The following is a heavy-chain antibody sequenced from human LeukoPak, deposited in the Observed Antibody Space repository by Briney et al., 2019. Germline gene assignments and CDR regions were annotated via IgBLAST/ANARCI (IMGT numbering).Heavy chain of an antibody. D-gene: IGHD3-16*01. CDR2: INPNTGDT. Sequence: GASVKVSCKASGYTFTAYYMHWVRQAPGQGPEWMGWINPNTGDTKYAQKFQGRVTMTRDTSISTAYMELSRLRSDDTAVYYCAREGFMSNWFDPWGQGTLVTVSS. J-gene: IGHJ5*02. CDR3: AREGFMSNWFDP. CDR1: GYTFTAYY. V-gene: IGHV1-2*02.